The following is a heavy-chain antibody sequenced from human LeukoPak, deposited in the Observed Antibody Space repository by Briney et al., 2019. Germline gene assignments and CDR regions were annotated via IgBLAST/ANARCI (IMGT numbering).Heavy chain of an antibody. J-gene: IGHJ4*02. Sequence: SETLSLTCTVSGGSISIDYWSWIRQPPGKGLEWIGHISYSGSTNYNPSLKSRVTILKDTSKNQFSLKVSSVTAADTAVYYCARHWSSSGWLIDYWGQGTLVTVSS. D-gene: IGHD6-19*01. V-gene: IGHV4-59*08. CDR1: GGSISIDY. CDR3: ARHWSSSGWLIDY. CDR2: ISYSGST.